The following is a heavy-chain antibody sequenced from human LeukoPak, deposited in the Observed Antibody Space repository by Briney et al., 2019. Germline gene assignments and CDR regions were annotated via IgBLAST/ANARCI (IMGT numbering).Heavy chain of an antibody. J-gene: IGHJ4*02. CDR3: AKDINFGPNYFDY. D-gene: IGHD3-16*01. CDR2: ISWNSGSI. V-gene: IGHV3-9*01. CDR1: GFTFDDYA. Sequence: GGSLRLSCAASGFTFDDYAMHWVRHAQGKGLEWVSGISWNSGSIVYADSVKGRFTISRDNAKNSLYLQMNSLRAEDTALYYCAKDINFGPNYFDYWGQGTLVTVSS.